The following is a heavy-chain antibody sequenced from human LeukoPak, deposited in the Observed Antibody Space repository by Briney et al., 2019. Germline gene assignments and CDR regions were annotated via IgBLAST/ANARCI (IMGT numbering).Heavy chain of an antibody. D-gene: IGHD3-10*01. CDR3: ARGGSVYITMVRGVTLNWFDP. J-gene: IGHJ5*02. Sequence: PSETLSLTCAVYGGSFSGYYWSWICQPPGKGLEWIGEINHSGSTNYNPSLKSRVTISVDTSKNQFSLKLSSVTAADTAVYYCARGGSVYITMVRGVTLNWFDPWGQGTLVTVSS. V-gene: IGHV4-34*01. CDR1: GGSFSGYY. CDR2: INHSGST.